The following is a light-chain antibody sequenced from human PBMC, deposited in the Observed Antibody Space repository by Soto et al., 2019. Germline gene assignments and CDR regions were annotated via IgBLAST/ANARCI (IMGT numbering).Light chain of an antibody. V-gene: IGKV3-20*01. CDR2: GAS. CDR1: QSVIRNY. J-gene: IGKJ2*01. CDR3: QKYDTAPYT. Sequence: PGERATLSCRTSQSVIRNYLAWYQQTPGRSPRLLIYGASNRATGIPDRFSGSGSGTDFTLTISGLEAEDFAAYYCQKYDTAPYTFGQGTRLEIK.